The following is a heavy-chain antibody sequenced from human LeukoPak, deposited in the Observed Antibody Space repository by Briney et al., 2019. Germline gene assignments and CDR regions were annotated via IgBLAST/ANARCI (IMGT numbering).Heavy chain of an antibody. CDR3: ARFQTPYSYAFIYYYYYYMDV. J-gene: IGHJ6*03. Sequence: ASVKVSCNASGYTFTSYDINWVRQATGRGLEWMGWMNPNSGNTGYAQKFQGRVTMTRNTSISTAYMELSSLRSEDTAVYYCARFQTPYSYAFIYYYYYYMDVWGKGTTVTVSS. V-gene: IGHV1-8*01. CDR1: GYTFTSYD. CDR2: MNPNSGNT. D-gene: IGHD5-18*01.